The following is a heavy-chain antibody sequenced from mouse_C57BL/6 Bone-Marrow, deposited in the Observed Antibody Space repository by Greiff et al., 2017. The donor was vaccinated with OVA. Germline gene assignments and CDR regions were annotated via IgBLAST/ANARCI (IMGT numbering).Heavy chain of an antibody. J-gene: IGHJ2*01. V-gene: IGHV6-6*01. CDR3: TRSLLLFYYFDY. CDR2: IRNKANNHAT. Sequence: EVQLQESGGGLVQPGGSMKLSCAASGFTFSDAWMDWVRQSPEKGLEWVAEIRNKANNHATYYAESVKGRFTISRDDSKSSVYLQMNSLRAEDTGIYYCTRSLLLFYYFDYWGQGTTLTVSS. CDR1: GFTFSDAW. D-gene: IGHD2-1*01.